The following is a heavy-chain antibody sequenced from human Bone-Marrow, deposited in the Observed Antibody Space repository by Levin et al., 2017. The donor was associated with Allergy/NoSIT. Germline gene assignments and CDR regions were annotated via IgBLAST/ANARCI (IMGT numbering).Heavy chain of an antibody. J-gene: IGHJ4*02. CDR2: INSSSGTI. Sequence: GESLKISCATSGVTFSSYSMNWVRQAPGKGLEWVSYINSSSGTIYYADSVKGRFTISRDNAKKSLYLQMSSLRVEDTAVYYCVRGLPDYWGQGTLVTVSS. CDR1: GVTFSSYS. V-gene: IGHV3-48*01. CDR3: VRGLPDY.